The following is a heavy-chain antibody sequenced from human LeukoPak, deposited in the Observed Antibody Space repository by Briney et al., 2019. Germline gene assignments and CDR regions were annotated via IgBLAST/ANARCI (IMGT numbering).Heavy chain of an antibody. CDR1: GFTFSRYW. V-gene: IGHV3-74*01. Sequence: GGSLRLSCAASGFTFSRYWMHWVRQAPGKGLVRVSRIDSDGSSTINADSVKGRFTISRDNAKNTLYLQMNSLRAEDTAVYYCAREGIAAAAEYFQHWGQGTLVTVSS. CDR2: IDSDGSST. CDR3: AREGIAAAAEYFQH. J-gene: IGHJ1*01. D-gene: IGHD6-13*01.